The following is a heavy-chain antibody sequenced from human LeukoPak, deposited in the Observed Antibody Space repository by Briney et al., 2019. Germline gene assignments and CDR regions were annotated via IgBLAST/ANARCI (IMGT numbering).Heavy chain of an antibody. V-gene: IGHV3-23*01. CDR2: ITGSSTWT. Sequence: PGGSLRLSCEASGFTFGTYGMTWVRQAPGKGLEWVSGITGSSTWTYYADSVRGRFTISRDNSKNTLHLQMNNLTADDTAIYYCARGNRGSSSFDYWGQGTLVTVSS. J-gene: IGHJ4*02. CDR1: GFTFGTYG. CDR3: ARGNRGSSSFDY. D-gene: IGHD6-6*01.